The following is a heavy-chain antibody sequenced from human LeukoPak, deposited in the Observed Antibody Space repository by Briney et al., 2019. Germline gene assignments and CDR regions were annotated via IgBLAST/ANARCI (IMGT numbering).Heavy chain of an antibody. D-gene: IGHD4-17*01. CDR2: INPSGGST. CDR3: ARAYGDYTPAY. J-gene: IGHJ4*02. CDR1: GYTFTSIY. Sequence: ASVKVSCKASGYTFTSIYMHWVRQAPGQGLEWMGIINPSGGSTSYAQKFQGRVTMTRDTSTSTVYMELSSLRSEDTAVYYCARAYGDYTPAYWGQGTLITVSS. V-gene: IGHV1-46*01.